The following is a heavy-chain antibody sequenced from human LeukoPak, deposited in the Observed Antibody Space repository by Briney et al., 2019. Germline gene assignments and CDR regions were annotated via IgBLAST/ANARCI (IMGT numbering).Heavy chain of an antibody. CDR2: IYHSGST. CDR1: GVSITSYY. Sequence: SETLSLACTVSGVSITSYYWSWIRQPPGKGLEWIGYIYHSGSTNYNPSLKSRVTISVDTSKNQFSLKLSSVTAADTAVYHCARGRYTYGGAVGDYFDYWGQGTLVTVSS. D-gene: IGHD5-18*01. J-gene: IGHJ4*02. V-gene: IGHV4-59*01. CDR3: ARGRYTYGGAVGDYFDY.